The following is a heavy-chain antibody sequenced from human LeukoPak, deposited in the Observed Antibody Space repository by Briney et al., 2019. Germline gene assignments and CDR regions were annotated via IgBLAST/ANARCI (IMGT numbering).Heavy chain of an antibody. Sequence: SETLSLTCTVSGGSISSSSYYWGWIRQPPGKGLEWIGSIYYSGSTYYNPSLKSRVTISVDTSKNQFSLKLSSVTAADTAVHYCARDPYYYDSSGYYGHYFGYWGQGTLVTVSS. V-gene: IGHV4-39*07. J-gene: IGHJ4*02. CDR1: GGSISSSSYY. CDR2: IYYSGST. D-gene: IGHD3-22*01. CDR3: ARDPYYYDSSGYYGHYFGY.